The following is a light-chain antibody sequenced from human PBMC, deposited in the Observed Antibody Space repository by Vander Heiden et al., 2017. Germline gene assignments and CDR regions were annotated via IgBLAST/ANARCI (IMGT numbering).Light chain of an antibody. CDR3: QQDSSHSYT. Sequence: DIQMTQSPSTLSASVGDRVTITCRASQSISSWLAWYQQKPGKAPKLLIYDASSLESGVPSRFSGSGSGTEFTLTISSLQPDDFATYYCQQDSSHSYTFGQGTKLEIK. J-gene: IGKJ2*01. V-gene: IGKV1-5*01. CDR2: DAS. CDR1: QSISSW.